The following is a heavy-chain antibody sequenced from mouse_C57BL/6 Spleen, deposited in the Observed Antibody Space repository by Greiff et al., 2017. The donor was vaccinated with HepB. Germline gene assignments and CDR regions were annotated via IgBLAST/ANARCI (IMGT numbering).Heavy chain of an antibody. CDR3: ARGGLFTTVVAWYFDV. CDR1: GFTFSDYY. V-gene: IGHV5-12*01. D-gene: IGHD1-1*01. J-gene: IGHJ1*03. Sequence: EVKLVESGGGLVQPGGSLKLSCAASGFTFSDYYMYWVRQTPEKRLEWVAYISNGGGSTYYPDTVKGRFTISRDNAKNTLYLQMSRLKSEDTAMYYCARGGLFTTVVAWYFDVWGTGTTVTVSS. CDR2: ISNGGGST.